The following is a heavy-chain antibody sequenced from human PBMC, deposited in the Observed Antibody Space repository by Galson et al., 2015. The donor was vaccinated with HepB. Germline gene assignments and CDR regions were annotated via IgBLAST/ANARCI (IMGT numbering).Heavy chain of an antibody. CDR3: ARRSGPYYDSSGYPYAFDI. D-gene: IGHD3-22*01. Sequence: SVKVSCKASGGTFSSYAISWVRQAPGQGLEWMGGIIPIFGTANYAQKFQGRVTITADESTSTAYMELSSLRAEDTAVYYCARRSGPYYDSSGYPYAFDIWGQGTMVTVSS. CDR1: GGTFSSYA. CDR2: IIPIFGTA. J-gene: IGHJ3*02. V-gene: IGHV1-69*13.